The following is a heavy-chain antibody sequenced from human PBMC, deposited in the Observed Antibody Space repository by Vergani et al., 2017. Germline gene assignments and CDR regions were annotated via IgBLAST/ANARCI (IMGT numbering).Heavy chain of an antibody. J-gene: IGHJ4*02. V-gene: IGHV1-69*13. Sequence: QVQLVQSGAEVKKPGSSVKVSCKASGGTFSSYAISWVRQAPGQGLERMGRIIPIFGTANYAQKFQGRVTITADESTSTAYMELSSLRSEDTAVYYCARYYYDSSGYPVSEFDYWGQGTLVTVSS. CDR1: GGTFSSYA. CDR3: ARYYYDSSGYPVSEFDY. CDR2: IIPIFGTA. D-gene: IGHD3-22*01.